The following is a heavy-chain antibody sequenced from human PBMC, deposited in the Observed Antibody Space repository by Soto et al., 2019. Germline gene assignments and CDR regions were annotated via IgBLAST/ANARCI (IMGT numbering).Heavy chain of an antibody. Sequence: QVQLVQSGAEVKKPGASVKVSCKASGYTFTSYYMHWVRQAPGQGLEWMGIINPSGGSTSYAQKLQGRVTMTRDTSTSTVYMELSSLRSEDTAVYYCARVYPSDTRYGYVGNNWFDPWGQGTLVTVSS. CDR2: INPSGGST. D-gene: IGHD5-18*01. CDR3: ARVYPSDTRYGYVGNNWFDP. J-gene: IGHJ5*02. V-gene: IGHV1-46*03. CDR1: GYTFTSYY.